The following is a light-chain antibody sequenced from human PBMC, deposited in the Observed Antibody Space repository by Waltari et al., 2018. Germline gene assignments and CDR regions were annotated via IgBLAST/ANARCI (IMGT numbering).Light chain of an antibody. CDR3: QVWVQSDHRVV. Sequence: SYVLIQPPSMSVAPGQTATVTCGGDNIGAKSVHWYQQRAGQAPFLVSFDDTARPSGIPERFSGSNSDNTATLTIKRVEAGDEADYFCQVWVQSDHRVVFGGGTRLTVL. CDR2: DDT. CDR1: NIGAKS. V-gene: IGLV3-21*02. J-gene: IGLJ2*01.